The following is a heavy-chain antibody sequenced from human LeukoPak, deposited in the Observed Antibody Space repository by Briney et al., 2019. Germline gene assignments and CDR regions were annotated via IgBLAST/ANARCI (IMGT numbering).Heavy chain of an antibody. CDR2: IYSGGST. CDR1: RFTVSSNY. CDR3: ARDGRRGYYDSSGYD. Sequence: GGSLRLSCAASRFTVSSNYMSWVSQAPGKGLEWVSVIYSGGSTYYADSVKGRFTISRDNSKNTLYLQMNSLRAEDTAVYYCARDGRRGYYDSSGYDWGQGTLVTVSS. D-gene: IGHD3-22*01. V-gene: IGHV3-53*01. J-gene: IGHJ4*02.